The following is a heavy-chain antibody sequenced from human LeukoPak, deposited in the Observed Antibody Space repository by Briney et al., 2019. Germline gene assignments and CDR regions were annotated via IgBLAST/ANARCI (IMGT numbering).Heavy chain of an antibody. CDR3: ARDLIGGNRYCSSTSCYKD. CDR2: ISSSSSYI. CDR1: GFTFSSYS. D-gene: IGHD2-2*02. J-gene: IGHJ4*02. V-gene: IGHV3-21*01. Sequence: GGSLRLSCAASGFTFSSYSMNWVRQAPGMGLEWVSSISSSSSYIYYADSVKGRFTISRDNAKNSLYLQMNSLRAEDTAGYYCARDLIGGNRYCSSTSCYKDWGQGTLVTVSS.